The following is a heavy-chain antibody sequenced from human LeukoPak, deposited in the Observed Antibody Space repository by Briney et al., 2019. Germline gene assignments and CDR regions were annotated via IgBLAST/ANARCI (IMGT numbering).Heavy chain of an antibody. CDR3: ARQGYSGHSQGAADY. Sequence: ASVKVSCKASGYTFSIYGFSWVRQAPGQGLEWMGWISAYNGNTNYAQKFQGRVTMTTGTSTSTAHMELRSLTSDDTAVYYCARQGYSGHSQGAADYWGQGTLVTVSP. V-gene: IGHV1-18*01. CDR2: ISAYNGNT. J-gene: IGHJ4*02. CDR1: GYTFSIYG. D-gene: IGHD4-23*01.